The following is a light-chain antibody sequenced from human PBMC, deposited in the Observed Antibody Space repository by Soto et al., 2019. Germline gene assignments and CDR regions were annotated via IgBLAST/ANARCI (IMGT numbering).Light chain of an antibody. CDR2: GAS. CDR3: QQYNNWPQWT. J-gene: IGKJ1*01. V-gene: IGKV3-15*01. Sequence: EIGMTQSPATLSVSPRERATLSCSASQSVSRNLAWYQQKPGQAPRLLIYGASTRATGIPARFSGSGYGTEFTLTISSLQSEEFAVYYCQQYNNWPQWTFGQGTQVEIK. CDR1: QSVSRN.